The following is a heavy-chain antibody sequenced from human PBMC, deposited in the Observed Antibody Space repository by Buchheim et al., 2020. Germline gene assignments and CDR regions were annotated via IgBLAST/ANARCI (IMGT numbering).Heavy chain of an antibody. CDR2: ISYDGSNK. V-gene: IGHV3-30*18. CDR1: GFTFSSYG. D-gene: IGHD3-3*01. J-gene: IGHJ6*02. CDR3: AKDTHLSLSTIFGVVILDGMDV. Sequence: QVQLVESGGGVVQPGRSLRLSCAASGFTFSSYGMHWVRQAPGKGLEWVAVISYDGSNKYYADSVKGRLTISRDNSKNTLYLQMNSLRAEDTAVYYCAKDTHLSLSTIFGVVILDGMDVWGQGTT.